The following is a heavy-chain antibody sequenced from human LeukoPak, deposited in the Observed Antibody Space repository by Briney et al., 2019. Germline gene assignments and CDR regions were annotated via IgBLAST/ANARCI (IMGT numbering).Heavy chain of an antibody. V-gene: IGHV3-23*01. CDR1: GFTFSTYA. CDR2: ISGSGGFT. Sequence: PGGSLRLSCAASGFTFSTYAMRWVRHAPGKGLEWVSAISGSGGFTVYADSVKGRFTVSRDNSKNTLYLQMNSLRAEDTAIYYCAKAGLCSGDSCYYFDYWGQGTLVTVSS. J-gene: IGHJ4*02. CDR3: AKAGLCSGDSCYYFDY. D-gene: IGHD2-15*01.